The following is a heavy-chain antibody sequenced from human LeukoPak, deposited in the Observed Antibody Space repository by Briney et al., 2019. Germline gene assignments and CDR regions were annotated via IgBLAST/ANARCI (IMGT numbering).Heavy chain of an antibody. Sequence: GGSLRLSCAASGFTFSSYAMSWVRQAPGKGLEWVSAISGSGGSTYYADSVKGRFTISRDNSKNTLYLQMNSLRAEDTAVYYCAKGQWGDEYSSSSECFDYWGQGTLVTVSS. CDR2: ISGSGGST. V-gene: IGHV3-23*01. D-gene: IGHD6-6*01. J-gene: IGHJ4*02. CDR3: AKGQWGDEYSSSSECFDY. CDR1: GFTFSSYA.